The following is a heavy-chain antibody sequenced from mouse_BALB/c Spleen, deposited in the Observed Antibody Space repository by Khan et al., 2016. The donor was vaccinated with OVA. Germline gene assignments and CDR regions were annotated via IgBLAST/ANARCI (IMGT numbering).Heavy chain of an antibody. V-gene: IGHV9-2-1*01. J-gene: IGHJ4*01. CDR3: ARNYYGNYGAMDY. Sequence: QIQLVQSGLELKKPGETVKISCKASGYTFTDYSMHWVKQAPGKGLKWMGWINTETGEPTYADAFKGRFAFSLETSASTAYLQINNLKNEDTATYCCARNYYGNYGAMDYWGQGTSVTVSS. D-gene: IGHD2-1*01. CDR2: INTETGEP. CDR1: GYTFTDYS.